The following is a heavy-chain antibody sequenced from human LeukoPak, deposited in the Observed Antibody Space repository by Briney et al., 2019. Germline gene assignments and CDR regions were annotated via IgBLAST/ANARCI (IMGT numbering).Heavy chain of an antibody. V-gene: IGHV1-46*01. J-gene: IGHJ4*02. CDR2: INPSGSST. CDR3: ARAPRRLSAYYFDY. CDR1: GYTFSTNY. D-gene: IGHD4-17*01. Sequence: ASVKVSCKASGYTFSTNYMHWVRQAPGQGLEWMGIINPSGSSTSYAQKFQGRVAMTRDMSTSTVYMELSSLRSEDTAVYYCARAPRRLSAYYFDYRGQGTLVTVSS.